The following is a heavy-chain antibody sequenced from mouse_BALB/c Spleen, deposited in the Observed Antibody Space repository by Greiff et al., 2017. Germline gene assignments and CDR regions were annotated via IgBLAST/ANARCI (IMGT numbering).Heavy chain of an antibody. Sequence: EVQVVESGGGLVQPGGSRTLSCAASGFTFSSFGMHWVRQAPEKGLEWVAYISSGSSTIYYADTVKGRFTISRDNPKNTLFLQMTSLKSEDTAMYYCAREVRHYFDYWGQGTTLTVSS. J-gene: IGHJ2*01. CDR1: GFTFSSFG. D-gene: IGHD2-14*01. CDR2: ISSGSSTI. V-gene: IGHV5-17*02. CDR3: AREVRHYFDY.